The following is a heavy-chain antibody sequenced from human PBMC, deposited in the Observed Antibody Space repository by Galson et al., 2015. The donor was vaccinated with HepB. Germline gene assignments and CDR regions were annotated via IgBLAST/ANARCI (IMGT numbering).Heavy chain of an antibody. J-gene: IGHJ4*02. CDR1: GSSFSNHW. CDR3: AIPLTGSGSSDY. V-gene: IGHV5-51*01. Sequence: QSGAEVKKPGESLKISCKGSGSSFSNHWIGWVRQMSGKGLEWMGVIYPADSDTRYSPSFQGQVTISADKSISTAYVQWSSLKASDTAMYYCAIPLTGSGSSDYWGQGTLVTVSS. CDR2: IYPADSDT. D-gene: IGHD3-10*01.